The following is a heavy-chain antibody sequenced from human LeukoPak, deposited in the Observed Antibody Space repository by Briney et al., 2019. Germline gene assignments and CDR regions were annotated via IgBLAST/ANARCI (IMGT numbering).Heavy chain of an antibody. CDR2: IIPIFGTA. CDR3: AGYSSSWHYYYYMDV. CDR1: GGTFSSYA. V-gene: IGHV1-69*13. Sequence: GASVKVSCRASGGTFSSYAISWVRQAPGQGLEWMGGIIPIFGTANYAQKFQGRVTITADESTSTAYMELSSLRSEDTAVYYCAGYSSSWHYYYYMDVWGKGTTVTVSS. D-gene: IGHD6-6*01. J-gene: IGHJ6*03.